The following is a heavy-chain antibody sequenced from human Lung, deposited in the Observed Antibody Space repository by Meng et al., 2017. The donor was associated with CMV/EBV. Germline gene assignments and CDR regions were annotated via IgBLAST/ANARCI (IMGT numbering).Heavy chain of an antibody. D-gene: IGHD2/OR15-2a*01. CDR2: VSVDGGNT. CDR3: AKGRSRGIVTRPIAEYNWVDP. CDR1: GFSFRNYA. V-gene: IGHV3-30*18. J-gene: IGHJ5*02. Sequence: SCSASGFSFRNYAMHWVRQAPDTGLEWVAFVSVDGGNTYYGDSVKGRFTISRDNSKDTLFLQMNSLTPTDTGVYYCAKGRSRGIVTRPIAEYNWVDPWXKGTRVTVSS.